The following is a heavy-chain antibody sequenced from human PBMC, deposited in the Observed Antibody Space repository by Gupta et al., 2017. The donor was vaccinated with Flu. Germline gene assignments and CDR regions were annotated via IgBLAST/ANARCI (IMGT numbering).Heavy chain of an antibody. CDR2: AYHTGST. CDR1: Y. V-gene: IGHV4-39*01. CDR3: ASHCASTSCGNYYGMDV. D-gene: IGHD2-2*01. Sequence: YRAWIRQPPGKGLEWIGNAYHTGSTYYNPSLKSRVTFSVDTSKNQFSLKLTSVTAADAAVYYCASHCASTSCGNYYGMDVWGQGTTVTVSS. J-gene: IGHJ6*02.